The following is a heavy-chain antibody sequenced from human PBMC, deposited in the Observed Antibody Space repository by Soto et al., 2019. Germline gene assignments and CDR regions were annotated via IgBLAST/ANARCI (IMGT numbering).Heavy chain of an antibody. Sequence: QVTLKESGPVLVKPTETLTLRCTVSGLSITDSEMGVSWIRQPPGQPLEWLAHIDSSGEKSYRTFLKSRLAISKDTSKRKIVLTMTNMDPADTATYYCARRHLAVAVSPWFDPWGQGIPVTVSS. CDR1: GLSITDSEMG. J-gene: IGHJ5*02. CDR3: ARRHLAVAVSPWFDP. CDR2: IDSSGEK. V-gene: IGHV2-26*01. D-gene: IGHD6-19*01.